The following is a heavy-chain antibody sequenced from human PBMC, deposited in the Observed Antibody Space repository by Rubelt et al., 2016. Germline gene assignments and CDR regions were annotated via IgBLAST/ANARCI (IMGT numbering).Heavy chain of an antibody. J-gene: IGHJ6*02. CDR2: IYYSGST. Sequence: QLQLQESGPGLVKPSETLSLTCTVSGGSISSSSYYWGWIRQPPGKGLEWIGSIYYSGSTYYNPSFKSRVTISVDTSKNQFSRKLSAVTAADTAVYYCARHPRLWTSRDYYYGMDVWGQGTTVTVSS. V-gene: IGHV4-39*01. D-gene: IGHD2-21*01. CDR1: GGSISSSSYY. CDR3: ARHPRLWTSRDYYYGMDV.